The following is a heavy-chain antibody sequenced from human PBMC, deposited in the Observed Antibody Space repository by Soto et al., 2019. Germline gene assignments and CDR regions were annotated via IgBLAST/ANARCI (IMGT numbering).Heavy chain of an antibody. V-gene: IGHV1-18*04. CDR1: GYTFTSYG. J-gene: IGHJ5*02. CDR2: ISSYNGNT. Sequence: GASVKVSFKASGYTFTSYGISWVRQAPGQGLEWMGCISSYNGNTNYAQKVQGRVTLTTDTSTSTTYMELRSLRSDDTALYYCARGPRYCSTTTCFSGVTWFDPWGQGTLVTVSS. D-gene: IGHD2-2*01. CDR3: ARGPRYCSTTTCFSGVTWFDP.